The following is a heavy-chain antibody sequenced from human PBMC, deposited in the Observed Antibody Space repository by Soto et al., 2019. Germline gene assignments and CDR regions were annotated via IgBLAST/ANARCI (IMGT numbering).Heavy chain of an antibody. CDR1: GLNSGSYG. D-gene: IGHD2-8*01. Sequence: EVQLLESGGGLVQPGGSLRLSCSASGLNSGSYGMSWVRQAPGKGLEWVSGLTASGLNTYYTDSVKGRFTISRDNSLNTVYLQMGGLRVEYTSGCHCAKGLGNAKEVWGQGTTVTVSS. V-gene: IGHV3-23*01. CDR2: LTASGLNT. J-gene: IGHJ6*02. CDR3: AKGLGNAKEV.